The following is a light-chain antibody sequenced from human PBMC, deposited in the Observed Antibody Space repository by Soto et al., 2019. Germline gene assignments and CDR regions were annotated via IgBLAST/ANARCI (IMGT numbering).Light chain of an antibody. Sequence: DIQMTQSPSTLFAFLGDRADIPCLSTKRIRSWLAWYQQKPGKAPKLLIYQASSVESGVPSRCSGSGSGTEFTLTISSLQPDDFATYYCQQYNSYSRTFGQGTK. CDR3: QQYNSYSRT. CDR2: QAS. CDR1: KRIRSW. V-gene: IGKV1-5*03. J-gene: IGKJ1*01.